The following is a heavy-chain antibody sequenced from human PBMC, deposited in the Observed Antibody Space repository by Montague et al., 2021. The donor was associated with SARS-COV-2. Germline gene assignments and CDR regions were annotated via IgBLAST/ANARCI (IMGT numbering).Heavy chain of an antibody. CDR1: GDSFSTYS. J-gene: IGHJ4*02. D-gene: IGHD3-10*01. CDR3: ATRSTLWFGED. CDR2: INHTGST. V-gene: IGHV4-34*01. Sequence: SETLSLTCSVYGDSFSTYSWIWVRLPPGEGLKWIGEINHTGSTSYNPSLKRRVTMTIDSSNNQVSLKLSSMTAADTAVYYCATRSTLWFGEDWGQGTLVTVSS.